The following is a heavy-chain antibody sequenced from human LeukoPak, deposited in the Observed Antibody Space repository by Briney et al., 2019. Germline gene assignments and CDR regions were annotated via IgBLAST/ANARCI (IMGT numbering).Heavy chain of an antibody. Sequence: SETLSLTCTVSGGSISSYYWSWIRQPAGKGLEWIGRIYTSGSTNYNPPLKSRVRTSVDTSKKQFSLKLSSVTAADTAVYYCARAPRGVVVKSDAFDIWGQGTMVTVSS. CDR3: ARAPRGVVVKSDAFDI. D-gene: IGHD2-15*01. CDR1: GGSISSYY. CDR2: IYTSGST. V-gene: IGHV4-4*07. J-gene: IGHJ3*02.